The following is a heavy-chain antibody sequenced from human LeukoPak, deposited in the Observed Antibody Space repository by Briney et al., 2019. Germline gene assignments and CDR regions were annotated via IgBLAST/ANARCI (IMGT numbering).Heavy chain of an antibody. CDR1: GGTFSSYA. Sequence: ASVKVSCKASGGTFSSYAISWVRQAPGQGLEYMGWINTNTGNPTYAPGFAGRFVFSLDTSVTTTYLQINSLKAADSAVYYCTRGNDTTGYFTYWGQGTLVTVSS. CDR3: TRGNDTTGYFTY. CDR2: INTNTGNP. D-gene: IGHD3-9*01. J-gene: IGHJ4*02. V-gene: IGHV7-4-1*02.